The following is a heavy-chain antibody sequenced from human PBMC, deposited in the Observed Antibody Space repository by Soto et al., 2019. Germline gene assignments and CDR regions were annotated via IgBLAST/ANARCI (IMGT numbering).Heavy chain of an antibody. Sequence: SGGSLRLSCAASGLTFSSYWMHWVRQAPGKGLVWVSRISTDGSVTTYADSVKGRFTISRDNTKNSLYLQMNSLRAEDTAVYYCARESNAHFDYWGQGTMVTVSS. CDR2: ISTDGSVT. CDR3: ARESNAHFDY. D-gene: IGHD7-27*01. J-gene: IGHJ4*02. CDR1: GLTFSSYW. V-gene: IGHV3-74*01.